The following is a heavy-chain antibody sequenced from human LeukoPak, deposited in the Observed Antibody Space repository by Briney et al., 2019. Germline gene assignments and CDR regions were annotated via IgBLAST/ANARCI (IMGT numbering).Heavy chain of an antibody. CDR3: ARGHPSGYSGYDLDY. CDR1: GFTFSSYA. Sequence: GRSLRLSCAASGFTFSSYAMHWVRQAPGKGLEWVAVISYDGSNKYYADSVKGRFTISRDNSKNTLYLQMNSLRAEDTAVYYCARGHPSGYSGYDLDYWGQGTLVTVSS. CDR2: ISYDGSNK. J-gene: IGHJ4*02. D-gene: IGHD5-12*01. V-gene: IGHV3-30-3*01.